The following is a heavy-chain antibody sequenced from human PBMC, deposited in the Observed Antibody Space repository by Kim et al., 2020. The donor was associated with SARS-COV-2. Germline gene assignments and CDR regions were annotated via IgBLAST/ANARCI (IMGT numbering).Heavy chain of an antibody. J-gene: IGHJ4*02. CDR2: INPNSGGT. Sequence: ASVKVSCKASGYTFTGYYMHWVRQAPGQGLEWMGRINPNSGGTNYAQKFQGRVTMTRDTSISTAYMELSRLRSDDTAVYYCARDDGYYDFWSGFAGSYWGQGTLVTVSS. D-gene: IGHD3-3*01. CDR1: GYTFTGYY. CDR3: ARDDGYYDFWSGFAGSY. V-gene: IGHV1-2*06.